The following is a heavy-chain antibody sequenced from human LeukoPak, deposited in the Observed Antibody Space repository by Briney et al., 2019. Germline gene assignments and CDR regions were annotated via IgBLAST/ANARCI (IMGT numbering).Heavy chain of an antibody. CDR3: ARGDGYCSGGNCYSYFDS. CDR1: GFTFSHFW. Sequence: GGSLRLSCAASGFTFSHFWMSWVRQAPGKGLKWVAYIKNTGSETYYVDSVKGRFTITRGNTRNSLFLQMYSLRAEDTAVYFCARGDGYCSGGNCYSYFDSWGQGTLVTVSS. J-gene: IGHJ4*02. CDR2: IKNTGSET. V-gene: IGHV3-7*01. D-gene: IGHD2-15*01.